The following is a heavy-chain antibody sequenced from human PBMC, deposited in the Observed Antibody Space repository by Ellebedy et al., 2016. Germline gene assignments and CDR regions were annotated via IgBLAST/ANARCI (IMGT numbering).Heavy chain of an antibody. V-gene: IGHV4-59*01. J-gene: IGHJ5*02. Sequence: SETLSLXXTVSSGSISSYYWSWTRQPPGKGLERIGYIYYSGSTNYNPSLKSRVTISVDTSTNQFSLKLSSVTAADTAVYYCARVYRSGSRSYHWFDPWGHGTLVTVSS. D-gene: IGHD3-10*01. CDR3: ARVYRSGSRSYHWFDP. CDR1: SGSISSYY. CDR2: IYYSGST.